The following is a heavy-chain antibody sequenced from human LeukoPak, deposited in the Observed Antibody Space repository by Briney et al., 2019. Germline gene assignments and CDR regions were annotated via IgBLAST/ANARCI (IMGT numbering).Heavy chain of an antibody. V-gene: IGHV3-20*04. J-gene: IGHJ3*02. D-gene: IGHD6-13*01. Sequence: GGSLRLSCAASGFTFDDYAMRWVRQAPGKGLEWVSGINWNGGSTGYADSVKGRFTISRDNAKNSLYLQMNSLRAEDTALYYCARDSSSWEGGFDIWGQGKMVTVSS. CDR2: INWNGGST. CDR3: ARDSSSWEGGFDI. CDR1: GFTFDDYA.